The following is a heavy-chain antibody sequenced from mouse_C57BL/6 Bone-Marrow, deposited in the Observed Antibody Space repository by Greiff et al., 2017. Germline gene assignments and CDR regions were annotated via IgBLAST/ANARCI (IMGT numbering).Heavy chain of an antibody. D-gene: IGHD1-1*01. Sequence: QVQLQQSGAELARPGASVKLSCKASGYTFTSYGISWVKQRTGQGLEWIGEIYPRSGNTYYNEKFKGKATMTADKASSTAYMELRSLTSEDSAVYDCARHYYGSSYGYWGQGTTLTVSA. V-gene: IGHV1-81*01. CDR2: IYPRSGNT. CDR3: ARHYYGSSYGY. J-gene: IGHJ2*01. CDR1: GYTFTSYG.